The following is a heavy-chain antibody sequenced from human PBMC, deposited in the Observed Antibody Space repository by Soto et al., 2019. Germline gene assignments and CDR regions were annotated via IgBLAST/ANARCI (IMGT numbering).Heavy chain of an antibody. D-gene: IGHD2-2*01. Sequence: SETLSLTCTVSGGSISSYYWSWIRQPPGKGLEWIGYIYYSGSTNYNPSLKSRVTISVDTSKNQFSLKLSSVTAADTAVYYCAGSRYCSSTSCYWGGFDYWGQGTLVTVSS. CDR2: IYYSGST. CDR1: GGSISSYY. CDR3: AGSRYCSSTSCYWGGFDY. J-gene: IGHJ4*02. V-gene: IGHV4-59*08.